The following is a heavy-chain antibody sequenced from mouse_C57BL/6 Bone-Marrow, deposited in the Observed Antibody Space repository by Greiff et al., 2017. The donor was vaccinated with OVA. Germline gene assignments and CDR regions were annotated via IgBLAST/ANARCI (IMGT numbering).Heavy chain of an antibody. D-gene: IGHD1-1*01. CDR2: INPSSGYT. V-gene: IGHV1-7*01. Sequence: VQLQQSGAELAKPGASVKLSCKASGYTFTSYWMHWVKQRPGQGLEWIGYINPSSGYTKYNQKFKDKATLTADKSSSTAYMQLSSLTYEDSAVYYCAKVLLRSYYAMDYWGQGTSVTVSS. J-gene: IGHJ4*01. CDR3: AKVLLRSYYAMDY. CDR1: GYTFTSYW.